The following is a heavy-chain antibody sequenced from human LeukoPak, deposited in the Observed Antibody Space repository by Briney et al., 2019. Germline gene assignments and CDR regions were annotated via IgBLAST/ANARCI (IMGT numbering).Heavy chain of an antibody. CDR1: GFTFDDYA. V-gene: IGHV3-9*03. Sequence: VRSLRLSCAASGFTFDDYAMHWVRQVPGKGLEWVSGISWNSGIIGYADSVKGRFTISRDNAKNSLYLQMNSLRAEDMALYYCAKDHRPYYDSSGYYDYWGQGTLVTVS. CDR2: ISWNSGII. D-gene: IGHD3-22*01. CDR3: AKDHRPYYDSSGYYDY. J-gene: IGHJ4*02.